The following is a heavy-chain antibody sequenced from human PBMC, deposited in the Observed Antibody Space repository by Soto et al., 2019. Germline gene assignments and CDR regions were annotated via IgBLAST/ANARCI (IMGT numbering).Heavy chain of an antibody. J-gene: IGHJ6*02. CDR3: ARGIRLYYYGMDV. D-gene: IGHD5-18*01. V-gene: IGHV4-34*01. Sequence: QVQLQQWGAGLLKPSETLSLTCAVYGGSFSGYYWRWIRQPPGKGLEWIGEINHSGSTNYNPFLKSRVTISVATSKNQFSLKLSSVTAADTAVYYCARGIRLYYYGMDVWGQGTTVTVSS. CDR1: GGSFSGYY. CDR2: INHSGST.